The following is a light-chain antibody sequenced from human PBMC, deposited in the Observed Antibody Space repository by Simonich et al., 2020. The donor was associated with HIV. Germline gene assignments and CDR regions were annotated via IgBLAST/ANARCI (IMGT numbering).Light chain of an antibody. V-gene: IGLV1-51*01. Sequence: QSVLTQPPSVSAAPGQKVTISCSGSSSNIGNNYVSWYQQLPGTAPKLLIYDNNERPPRIPDRFAGSKSGTSATLGITGLQTGDEADYYCGTWDSSLSAGVFGGGTKLTVL. J-gene: IGLJ3*02. CDR1: SSNIGNNY. CDR2: DNN. CDR3: GTWDSSLSAGV.